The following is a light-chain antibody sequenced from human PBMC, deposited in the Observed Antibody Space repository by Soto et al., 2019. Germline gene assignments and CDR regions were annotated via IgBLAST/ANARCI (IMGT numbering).Light chain of an antibody. J-gene: IGLJ7*01. CDR3: AALDDSLKVAV. CDR2: YDD. Sequence: QSVLTQPPSVSEAPRQRVTISCSGSTSNVGNNAVSWYQQVPGKAPKLLMYYDDVLPSGVSDRFSGSKSGTSASLAISGLQAEDDADYYCAALDDSLKVAVFGGGTQLTVL. V-gene: IGLV1-36*01. CDR1: TSNVGNNA.